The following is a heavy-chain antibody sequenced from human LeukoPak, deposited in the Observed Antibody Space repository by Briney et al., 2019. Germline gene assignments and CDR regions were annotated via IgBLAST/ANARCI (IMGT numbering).Heavy chain of an antibody. V-gene: IGHV1-2*02. D-gene: IGHD6-19*01. J-gene: IGHJ6*03. CDR3: ARVVAVTGTPVYYMDV. Sequence: ASVKVSCKASGYMFTRYYMHWVRQAPGQGLEWMGWINPNSGGTNYAQKLQGRVTMTRDTSISTAYMDLNRLRSDDTAVYYCARVVAVTGTPVYYMDVWGKGTTVTVSS. CDR2: INPNSGGT. CDR1: GYMFTRYY.